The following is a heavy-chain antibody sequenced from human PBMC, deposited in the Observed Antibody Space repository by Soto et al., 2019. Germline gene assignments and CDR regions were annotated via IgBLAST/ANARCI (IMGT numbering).Heavy chain of an antibody. D-gene: IGHD2-2*01. J-gene: IGHJ3*02. CDR3: AKDHDSPASYAFDI. V-gene: IGHV3-23*01. Sequence: PGWSLRLSCAASGFTFSSYAMSWVRQAPGKGLEWVSAISRSGGSTYYADSVQGRFTIPRDRSRNTLYLQMNSLRAEDTAVYYCAKDHDSPASYAFDIWGQGTMVTVSS. CDR1: GFTFSSYA. CDR2: ISRSGGST.